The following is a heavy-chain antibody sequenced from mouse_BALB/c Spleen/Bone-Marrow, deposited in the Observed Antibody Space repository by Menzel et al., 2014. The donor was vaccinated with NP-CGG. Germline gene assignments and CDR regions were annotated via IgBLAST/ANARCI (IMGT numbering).Heavy chain of an antibody. J-gene: IGHJ4*01. V-gene: IGHV1-63*02. CDR2: IYPGGGST. D-gene: IGHD5-1*01. CDR1: GYTFTNYY. Sequence: VQLHQSGAELLRPRTSVKMSCKAAGYTFTNYYIGWVKQRPGHCLVWIVHIYPGGGSTNYTENFKGKATLTADTSYSTAYMQLSSVASGASAIYFCSSLSIYGALDYWGQGTSGSISS. CDR3: SSLSIYGALDY.